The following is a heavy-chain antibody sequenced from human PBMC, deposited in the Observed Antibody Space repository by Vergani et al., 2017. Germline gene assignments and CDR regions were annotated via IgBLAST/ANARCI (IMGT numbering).Heavy chain of an antibody. CDR3: ARDRSDFWSGYLGPYNWFDP. J-gene: IGHJ5*02. D-gene: IGHD3-3*01. CDR1: GYTFTSYY. V-gene: IGHV1-46*01. Sequence: QVQLVQSGAEVKKPGASVKVSCKASGYTFTSYYMHWVRQAPGQGLEWMGIINPSGGSTSYAQKFQGRVTMTRDTSTSTVYMELSSLRSEDTAVYYCARDRSDFWSGYLGPYNWFDPWGQGTLVIVSS. CDR2: INPSGGST.